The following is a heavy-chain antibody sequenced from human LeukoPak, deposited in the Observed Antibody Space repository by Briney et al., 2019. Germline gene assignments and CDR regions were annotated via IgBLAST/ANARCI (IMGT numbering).Heavy chain of an antibody. D-gene: IGHD6-13*01. CDR3: AREIGISSSPFDY. V-gene: IGHV3-30-3*01. CDR1: GFTFSSYA. Sequence: GGSPRLSCAASGFTFSSYAMHWVRQAPGKGLEWVAVISYDGSNKYYADSVKGRFTISRDNSKNTLYLQMNSLRAEDTAVYYCAREIGISSSPFDYWGQGTLVTVSS. J-gene: IGHJ4*02. CDR2: ISYDGSNK.